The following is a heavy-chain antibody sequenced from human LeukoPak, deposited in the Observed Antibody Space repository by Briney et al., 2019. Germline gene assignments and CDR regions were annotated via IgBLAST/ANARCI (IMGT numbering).Heavy chain of an antibody. J-gene: IGHJ4*02. CDR1: GFTFSSYA. CDR3: AKNSPGYYDSSGYYFPFDY. Sequence: PGGSLRLSCAASGFTFSSYAMSWVRQAPGKGLEWVSAISGSGGSTYYADSVKGRFTISRDNSKNTLYLQMNSLRAEDTAVYYCAKNSPGYYDSSGYYFPFDYWGQGTLVTVSS. V-gene: IGHV3-23*01. D-gene: IGHD3-22*01. CDR2: ISGSGGST.